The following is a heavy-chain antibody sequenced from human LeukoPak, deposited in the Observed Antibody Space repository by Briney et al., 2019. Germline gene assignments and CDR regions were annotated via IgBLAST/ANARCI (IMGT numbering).Heavy chain of an antibody. J-gene: IGHJ4*02. CDR3: ARVGGYSYGSDY. CDR2: INHSGST. V-gene: IGHV4-34*01. CDR1: GESFSGYY. Sequence: SDTLSLTCAVYGESFSGYYWIWIPHPPGKGLEWIGEINHSGSTNYNPSLKSRVTISVDTSKNQFSLKVRSVTAADTAVDYCARVGGYSYGSDYWGQGTLVTVSS. D-gene: IGHD5-18*01.